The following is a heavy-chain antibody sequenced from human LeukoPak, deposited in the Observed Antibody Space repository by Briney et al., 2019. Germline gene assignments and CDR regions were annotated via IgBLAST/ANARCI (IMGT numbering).Heavy chain of an antibody. CDR1: GYSFTSYW. CDR3: ARALIVVVPAAGGEFDY. D-gene: IGHD2-2*01. J-gene: IGHJ4*02. Sequence: GESLKISCKGSGYSFTSYWIGWVRRMPGKGLEWMGIIYPGDSDTRYSPSFQGQVTISADKSISTAYLQWSSLKASDTAMYYCARALIVVVPAAGGEFDYWGQGTLVTVSS. V-gene: IGHV5-51*01. CDR2: IYPGDSDT.